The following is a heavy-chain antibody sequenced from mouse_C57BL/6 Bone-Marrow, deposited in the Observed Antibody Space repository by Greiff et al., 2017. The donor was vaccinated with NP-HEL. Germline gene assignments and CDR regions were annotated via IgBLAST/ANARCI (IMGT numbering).Heavy chain of an antibody. CDR3: ARSITTVVADWYFDV. V-gene: IGHV1-26*01. CDR2: INPNNGGT. J-gene: IGHJ1*03. Sequence: VQLQQSGPELVKPGASVKISCKASGYTFTDYYMNWVKQSHGKSLEWIGDINPNNGGTSYNQKFKGKATLTVDTSSSTAYMQLRSLTSEDSAVYYCARSITTVVADWYFDVWGTGTTVTVSS. CDR1: GYTFTDYY. D-gene: IGHD1-1*01.